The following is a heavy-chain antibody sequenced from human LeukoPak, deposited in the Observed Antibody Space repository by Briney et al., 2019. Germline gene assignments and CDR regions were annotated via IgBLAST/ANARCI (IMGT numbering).Heavy chain of an antibody. J-gene: IGHJ4*02. CDR1: GFSFSSYS. Sequence: PGGSLRLSCAASGFSFSSYSMNWVRQAPGKGLEWVSSISSSSSYTYYADSVKGRFTISRDNSKNTLYLQMNSLRVEDTAVYYCAKAVPKAVVTPSFDYWGQGTLVTVSS. V-gene: IGHV3-21*04. CDR2: ISSSSSYT. CDR3: AKAVPKAVVTPSFDY. D-gene: IGHD4-23*01.